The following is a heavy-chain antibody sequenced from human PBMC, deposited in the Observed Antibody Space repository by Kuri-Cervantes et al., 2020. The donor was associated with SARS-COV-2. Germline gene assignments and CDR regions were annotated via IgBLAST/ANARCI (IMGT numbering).Heavy chain of an antibody. CDR3: GRVSWLQLWHRYSDS. J-gene: IGHJ4*02. CDR2: IYYTGNS. CDR1: GDSISSSAYH. D-gene: IGHD5-24*01. Sequence: SETLSLTCTVSGDSISSSAYHWGWIRQSPGKGLEWIGNIYYTGNSYYNPSLKSRVTISIDTSKNQVSLRLTSATAADTAVYYCGRVSWLQLWHRYSDSWGQGTLVTVSS. V-gene: IGHV4-39*07.